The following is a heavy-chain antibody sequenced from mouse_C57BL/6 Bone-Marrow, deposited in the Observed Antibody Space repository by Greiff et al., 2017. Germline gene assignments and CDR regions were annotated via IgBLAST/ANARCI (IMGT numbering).Heavy chain of an antibody. D-gene: IGHD2-3*01. CDR2: INLGNGYT. CDR1: GYTFTSYC. CDR3: ARHYDGFGLAY. V-gene: IGHV1-58*01. J-gene: IGHJ3*01. Sequence: VQLQQSGAELVRPGSSVKMSCKTSGYTFTSYCIHWVKQRPGQGLEWIGYINLGNGYTEYNEKFKGKATLTSDTSSSTAYMQLSSLTSEDSAIYYCARHYDGFGLAYWGQGTLVTVSA.